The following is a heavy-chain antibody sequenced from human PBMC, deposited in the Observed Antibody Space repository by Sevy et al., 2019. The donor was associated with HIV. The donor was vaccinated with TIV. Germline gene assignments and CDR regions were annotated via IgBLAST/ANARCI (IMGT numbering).Heavy chain of an antibody. Sequence: SETLSLTCAVSGYSISSGYYWGWIRQSPGKGLEWIGNIYHSGTTYYNPSLKSQVTISVDTSKNQFSLKLMSVTATDTAVYYCARASGGDKLDYYGMDVWGQGTTVTVSS. CDR3: ARASGGDKLDYYGMDV. V-gene: IGHV4-38-2*01. CDR1: GYSISSGYY. CDR2: IYHSGTT. D-gene: IGHD2-21*02. J-gene: IGHJ6*02.